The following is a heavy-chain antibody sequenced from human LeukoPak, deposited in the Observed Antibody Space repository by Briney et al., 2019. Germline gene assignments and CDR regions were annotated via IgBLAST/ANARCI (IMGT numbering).Heavy chain of an antibody. Sequence: SVKVSCKVSGYTLTELSMHWVRQAPGQGLEWMVRIIPILGIANYAQKFQGRVTITADKSTSTAYMELSSLRSEDTAVYYCAREGTIFGVVIPTAIDYWGQGTLVTVSS. J-gene: IGHJ4*02. D-gene: IGHD3-3*01. CDR2: IIPILGIA. V-gene: IGHV1-69*04. CDR3: AREGTIFGVVIPTAIDY. CDR1: GYTLTELS.